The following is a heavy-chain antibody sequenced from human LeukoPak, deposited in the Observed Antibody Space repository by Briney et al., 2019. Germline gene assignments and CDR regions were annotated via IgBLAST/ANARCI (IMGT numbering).Heavy chain of an antibody. CDR1: GFTVSSNY. J-gene: IGHJ4*02. CDR2: IYSGGST. D-gene: IGHD3-10*01. Sequence: GGSLRLSCAASGFTVSSNYVSWVRQAPGKGLEWVSVIYSGGSTYYADSVKGRFTISRDNSKNTLYLQMNSLRAEDTAVYYCAKLGQRYYGSGSYEPDFDYWGQGTLVTVSS. V-gene: IGHV3-53*01. CDR3: AKLGQRYYGSGSYEPDFDY.